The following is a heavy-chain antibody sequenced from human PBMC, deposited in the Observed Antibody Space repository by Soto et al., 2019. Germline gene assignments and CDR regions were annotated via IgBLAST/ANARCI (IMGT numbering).Heavy chain of an antibody. D-gene: IGHD1-26*01. J-gene: IGHJ4*02. V-gene: IGHV1-69*13. CDR3: ARDGGRHSGGIDH. Sequence: ASVKVSCKASGGTFSSYSINWVRQAPGQGLEWMGEIIPIFGTANYAQKFQGRVTITADESTSTAYMGLGSLRSEDTAVYYCARDGGRHSGGIDHWGQGTLVTVSS. CDR2: IIPIFGTA. CDR1: GGTFSSYS.